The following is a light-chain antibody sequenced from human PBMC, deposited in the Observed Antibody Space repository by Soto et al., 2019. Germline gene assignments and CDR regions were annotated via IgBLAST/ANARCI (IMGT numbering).Light chain of an antibody. Sequence: QSALTQPPSASGSPGQSVTISCTGTISDGGGYNYVSWYQQHPGKAPKLMIYEVSERPSGVPDRFSGSKSGNTASLTVSGLQAEDEADYSCGSYAGFNSSVAFGGGTKLTVL. CDR2: EVS. CDR3: GSYAGFNSSVA. CDR1: ISDGGGYNY. V-gene: IGLV2-8*01. J-gene: IGLJ2*01.